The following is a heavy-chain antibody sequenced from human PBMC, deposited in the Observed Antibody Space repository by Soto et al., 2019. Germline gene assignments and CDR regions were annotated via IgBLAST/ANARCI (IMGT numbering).Heavy chain of an antibody. CDR3: ARDLQNTRSGGMDV. V-gene: IGHV1-69*13. Sequence: ASVKVSCKASGGTFSSYAISWVRQAPGQGLEWMGGIIPIFGTANYAQKFQGRVTITADGSTSTAYMELSSLRSEDTAVYYCARDLQNTRSGGMDVWGQGTTVTVSS. CDR2: IIPIFGTA. J-gene: IGHJ6*02. D-gene: IGHD2-2*01. CDR1: GGTFSSYA.